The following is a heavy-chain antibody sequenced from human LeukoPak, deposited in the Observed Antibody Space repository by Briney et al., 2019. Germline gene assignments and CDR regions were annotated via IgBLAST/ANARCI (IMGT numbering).Heavy chain of an antibody. J-gene: IGHJ6*02. CDR3: ASGSSNYYYYGMDV. CDR2: ISSSGGYI. CDR1: GFTLRDYG. D-gene: IGHD6-13*01. V-gene: IGHV3-21*01. Sequence: GGSLRLSCAASGFTLRDYGINWVRQAPGKGLEWVSSISSSGGYIYYADSVKGRFTISRDNAKNSLYLQMNSLRAEDTAVYYCASGSSNYYYYGMDVWGQGTTVTVSS.